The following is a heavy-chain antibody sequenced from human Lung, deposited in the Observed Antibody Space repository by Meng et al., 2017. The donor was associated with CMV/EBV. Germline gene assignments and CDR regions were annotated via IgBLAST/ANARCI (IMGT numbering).Heavy chain of an antibody. CDR1: GLTFSSYA. CDR2: ISGSGGST. CDR3: AKDSPIVVVPAAIIPSND. D-gene: IGHD2-2*01. V-gene: IGHV3-23*01. Sequence: ESXKISXAASGLTFSSYAMSWVRQAPGKGLEWVSAISGSGGSTYYADSVKGRFTISRDNSKNTLYLQMNSLRAEDTAVYYCAKDSPIVVVPAAIIPSNDWGQGTLVXVSS. J-gene: IGHJ4*02.